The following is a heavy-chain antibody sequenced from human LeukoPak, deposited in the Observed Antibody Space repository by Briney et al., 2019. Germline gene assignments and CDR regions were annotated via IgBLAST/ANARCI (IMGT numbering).Heavy chain of an antibody. D-gene: IGHD2-21*02. CDR2: TNSDGSIT. V-gene: IGHV3-74*01. J-gene: IGHJ4*02. CDR1: GFTFGSSS. CDR3: ARGVGGDSDY. Sequence: QPGGSLRLSCAASGFTFGSSSMHWVRQAPGKGLVWVSRTNSDGSITDYADSVKGRFTISRDNAKNTVYLQMNSLRAEDTAVYYCARGVGGDSDYWGQGTLVTVSS.